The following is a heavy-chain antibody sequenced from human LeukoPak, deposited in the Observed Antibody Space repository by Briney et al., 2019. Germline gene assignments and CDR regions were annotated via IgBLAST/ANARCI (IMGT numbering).Heavy chain of an antibody. J-gene: IGHJ3*01. CDR3: ASRTYNRGFYDLGAFDV. Sequence: PSETLSLTCTVSGGSLSSSYWSWIRQPPGQGLEWIGYIYYTGNSNYNPPLKSRVTITAATSKKQISLELRSVTAADTALYFCASRTYNRGFYDLGAFDVWGPGTMVTVSS. CDR1: GGSLSSSY. D-gene: IGHD1-14*01. CDR2: IYYTGNS. V-gene: IGHV4-59*08.